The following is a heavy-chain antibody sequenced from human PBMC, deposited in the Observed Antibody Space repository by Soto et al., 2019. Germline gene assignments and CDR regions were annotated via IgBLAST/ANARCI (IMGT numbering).Heavy chain of an antibody. V-gene: IGHV4-34*01. D-gene: IGHD5-18*01. CDR3: ARKGSWIQLWSAKYYFDY. Sequence: SETLSLTCAVYGGSFSGYYWSWIRQPPGKGLEWIGEINHSGSTNYNPSLKSRVTISVDTSKNQFSLKLSSVTAADTAVYYCARKGSWIQLWSAKYYFDYWGQGTLVTVSS. CDR2: INHSGST. CDR1: GGSFSGYY. J-gene: IGHJ4*02.